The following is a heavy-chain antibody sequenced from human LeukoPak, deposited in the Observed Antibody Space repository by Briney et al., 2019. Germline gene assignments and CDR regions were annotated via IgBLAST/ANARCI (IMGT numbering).Heavy chain of an antibody. D-gene: IGHD3-10*01. CDR2: INHSGST. Sequence: PSETLSLTCAVYGGSFSGYYWSWIRQPPGKGLEWIGEINHSGSTNYNPSLKSRVTISVDTSKNQFSLKLSSVTAADTAVYYCARVFMVWGVILIDYWGQGTLVTVSS. V-gene: IGHV4-34*01. CDR1: GGSFSGYY. J-gene: IGHJ4*02. CDR3: ARVFMVWGVILIDY.